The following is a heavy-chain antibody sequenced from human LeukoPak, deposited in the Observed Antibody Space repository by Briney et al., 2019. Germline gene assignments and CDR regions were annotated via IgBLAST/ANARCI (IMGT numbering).Heavy chain of an antibody. V-gene: IGHV3-30*02. J-gene: IGHJ4*02. CDR2: IRYDGSNK. CDR1: GFTFSSYG. D-gene: IGHD6-13*01. Sequence: GGSLRLSCAPSGFTFSSYGMHRVRQAPGEGLEWGAFIRYDGSNKYYAHSPKGRFTISRDNSKNTLYLQMNSLRAEDTAVYYCAKGYSSSWYWGQGTLVTVSS. CDR3: AKGYSSSWY.